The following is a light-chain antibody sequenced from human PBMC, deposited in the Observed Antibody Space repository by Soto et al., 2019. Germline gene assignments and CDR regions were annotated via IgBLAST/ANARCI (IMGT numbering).Light chain of an antibody. CDR1: QSISSY. CDR2: AAS. V-gene: IGKV1-39*01. Sequence: EIELTQSPSSLSASVVDRVTITCRASQSISSYLHWYQQKPGKAPKLLIYAASSLQSGVPSRFSGSGSGTDFTLTINSLQPEDFAAYYCQQGYSTPITFGQGTRLEI. CDR3: QQGYSTPIT. J-gene: IGKJ5*01.